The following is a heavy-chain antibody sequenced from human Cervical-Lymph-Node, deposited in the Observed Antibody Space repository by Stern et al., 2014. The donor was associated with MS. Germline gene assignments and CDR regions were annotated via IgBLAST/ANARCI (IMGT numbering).Heavy chain of an antibody. J-gene: IGHJ5*02. D-gene: IGHD6-19*01. CDR1: GGTFXRYA. CDR3: ATGXRXSGWSYNWFDP. CDR2: XIPIFGTA. V-gene: IGHV1-69*01. Sequence: VQLVQSGAEVQKPGSSVKVSCKASGGTFXRYAISWVRQAPGQGLEWMGGXIPIFGTATYAHRFPGRVPFPADAPPTTAYMELNSLXXXXTAVYYCATGXRXSGWSYNWFDPWGQGTLVTVSS.